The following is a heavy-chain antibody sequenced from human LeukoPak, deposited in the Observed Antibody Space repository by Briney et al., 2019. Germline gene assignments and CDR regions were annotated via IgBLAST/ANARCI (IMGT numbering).Heavy chain of an antibody. J-gene: IGHJ3*02. D-gene: IGHD6-13*01. CDR2: ISSSGSTI. CDR3: AREIIAAAGTDIYDAFDI. CDR1: GFTFSDYY. V-gene: IGHV3-11*04. Sequence: GGSLRLSCAASGFTFSDYYMSWIRQAPGKGLEWVSYISSSGSTIYYADSMKGRFTISRDNAKNSLYLQMNSLRAEDTAVYYCAREIIAAAGTDIYDAFDIWGQGTMVTVSS.